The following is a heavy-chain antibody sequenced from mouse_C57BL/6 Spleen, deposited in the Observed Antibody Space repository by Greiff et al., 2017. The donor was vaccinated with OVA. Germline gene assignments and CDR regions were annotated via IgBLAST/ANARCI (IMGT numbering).Heavy chain of an antibody. CDR1: GYAFSSYW. J-gene: IGHJ4*01. CDR3: ASMRDDPEIYVDYAMDY. Sequence: VQLVESGAELVKPGASVKISCKASGYAFSSYWMNWVKQRPGKGLEWIGQIYPGDGDTTYNGKFKGKATLTADESSSTAYMQLSSLTSEDSAVYFCASMRDDPEIYVDYAMDYWGQGTSVTVSS. V-gene: IGHV1-80*01. D-gene: IGHD1-1*01. CDR2: IYPGDGDT.